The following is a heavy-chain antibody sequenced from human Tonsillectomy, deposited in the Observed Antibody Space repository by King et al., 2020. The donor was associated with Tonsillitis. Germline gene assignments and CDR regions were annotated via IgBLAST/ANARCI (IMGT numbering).Heavy chain of an antibody. CDR2: ISSSSSYI. CDR1: GFTFSSYS. J-gene: IGHJ4*02. Sequence: VQLVESGGGLVKPGGTLRLSCAASGFTFSSYSMNWVRQAPGKGLEWVSSISSSSSYIYYADSVKGRFTISRDNAKNSLYLQMNSLRAEDTAVYYCARGGGYSYGYLPFDYWGQGTLVTVSS. CDR3: ARGGGYSYGYLPFDY. D-gene: IGHD5-18*01. V-gene: IGHV3-21*01.